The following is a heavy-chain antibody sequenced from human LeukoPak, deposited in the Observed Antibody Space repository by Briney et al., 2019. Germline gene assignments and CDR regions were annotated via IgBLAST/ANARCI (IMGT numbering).Heavy chain of an antibody. CDR1: GYSISSGYY. CDR2: IYHSGST. CDR3: ARRPKTPPYYGSGRDHYNWFDP. J-gene: IGHJ5*02. Sequence: PSETLSLTCTVSGYSISSGYYWGWIRQPPGKGLEWIGSIYHSGSTYYNPSLKSRVTISVDTSKNQFSLKLSSVTAADTAVYYCARRPKTPPYYGSGRDHYNWFDPWGQGTLVTVSS. D-gene: IGHD3-10*01. V-gene: IGHV4-38-2*02.